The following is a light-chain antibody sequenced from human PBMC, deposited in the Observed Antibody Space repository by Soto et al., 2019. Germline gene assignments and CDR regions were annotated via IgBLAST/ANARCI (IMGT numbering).Light chain of an antibody. CDR3: QHYHNWPRT. J-gene: IGKJ1*01. CDR1: QSVSSN. CDR2: DAS. V-gene: IGKV3-15*01. Sequence: EIVMTQSPASLSVSPGERATLSCRASQSVSSNLAWYQQRPGQAPRLLIYDASSRATGVPARFSGSGSGADFTLTISSLQSEDFALYYCQHYHNWPRTFGQGTKVDIK.